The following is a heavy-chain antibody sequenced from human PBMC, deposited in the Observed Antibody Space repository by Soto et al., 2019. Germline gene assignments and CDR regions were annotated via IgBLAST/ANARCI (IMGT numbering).Heavy chain of an antibody. D-gene: IGHD3-10*01. V-gene: IGHV1-8*01. CDR1: GYTFTSYD. J-gene: IGHJ4*02. CDR2: MNPNTGNS. Sequence: GASVKVSCKASGYTFTSYDIYWVRQATGQGLEWMGWMNPNTGNSGYAQKFQGRVTMTSDTSISTAHMELSSLRSEDTAVYYCARDKCGEFTALCYFDYWGQGTLVTVSS. CDR3: ARDKCGEFTALCYFDY.